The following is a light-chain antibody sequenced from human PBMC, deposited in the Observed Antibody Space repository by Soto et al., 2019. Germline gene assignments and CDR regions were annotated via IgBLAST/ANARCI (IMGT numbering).Light chain of an antibody. J-gene: IGLJ1*01. CDR1: SSDVGSYNF. CDR2: DVS. V-gene: IGLV2-23*02. Sequence: QSALTQPPSVSGSPGQSITLSCTGSSSDVGSYNFVSWYQHHPGNAPKLIIYDVSQRPSGVSNRFSASKSGNTASLTISGLQAEDEAEYYCCSYAGSCPYVFGSGTKLTVL. CDR3: CSYAGSCPYV.